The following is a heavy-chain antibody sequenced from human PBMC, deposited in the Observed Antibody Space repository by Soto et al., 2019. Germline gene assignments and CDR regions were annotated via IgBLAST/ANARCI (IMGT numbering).Heavy chain of an antibody. D-gene: IGHD3-22*01. CDR3: TRVRSGNYGAFDY. CDR2: INGDGTST. CDR1: AFTFSYYW. J-gene: IGHJ4*02. V-gene: IGHV3-74*01. Sequence: PGGSLRLSCAASAFTFSYYWMHWVRQAPGKGLVWVSRINGDGTSTSYADSVKGRFTISRDSAKNTLYLQMNSLRAEDTAVYYCTRVRSGNYGAFDYWGQGALVTVSS.